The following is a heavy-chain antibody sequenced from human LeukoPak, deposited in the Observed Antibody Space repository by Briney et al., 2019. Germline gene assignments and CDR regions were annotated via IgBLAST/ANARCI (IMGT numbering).Heavy chain of an antibody. CDR2: NSYSGIT. V-gene: IGHV4-59*08. J-gene: IGHJ5*02. Sequence: SETLSLTSTVSGGSISNYYRSWIRQLPGKGLEWIGYNSYSGITNYNPSLKSRATISVDTSKNQFSLKVTSVTAADTAIYYCARQSTNLRRLEHWGQGTLVTVSS. CDR1: GGSISNYY. CDR3: ARQSTNLRRLEH.